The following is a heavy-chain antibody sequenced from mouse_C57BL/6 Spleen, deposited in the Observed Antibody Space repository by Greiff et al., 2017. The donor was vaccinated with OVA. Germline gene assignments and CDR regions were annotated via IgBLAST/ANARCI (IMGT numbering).Heavy chain of an antibody. Sequence: EVQLQQSGPELVKPGASVKISCKASGYSFTGYYMNWVKQSPEKSLEWIGEINPSTGGTTYNQKFKAKATLTVDKSSSTAYMQLKSLTSEDSAVYYCARAGNRYAMDYWGQGTSVTVSS. CDR3: ARAGNRYAMDY. J-gene: IGHJ4*01. V-gene: IGHV1-42*01. D-gene: IGHD2-1*01. CDR2: INPSTGGT. CDR1: GYSFTGYY.